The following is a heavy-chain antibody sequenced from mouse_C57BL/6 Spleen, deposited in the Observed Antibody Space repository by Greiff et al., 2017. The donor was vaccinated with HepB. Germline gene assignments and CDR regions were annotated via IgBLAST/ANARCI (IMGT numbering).Heavy chain of an antibody. CDR2: ISSGSSTI. CDR3: ARPYDYYWYFDV. J-gene: IGHJ1*03. Sequence: DVMLVESGGGLVKPGGSLKLSCAASGFTFSDYGMHWVRQAPEKGLEWVAYISSGSSTIYYADTVKGRFTISRDNAKNTLFLQMTSLRSEDTAMYYCARPYDYYWYFDVWGTGTTVTVSS. D-gene: IGHD2-4*01. CDR1: GFTFSDYG. V-gene: IGHV5-17*01.